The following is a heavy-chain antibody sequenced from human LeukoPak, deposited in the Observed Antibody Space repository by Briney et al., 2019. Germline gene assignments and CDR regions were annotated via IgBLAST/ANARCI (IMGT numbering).Heavy chain of an antibody. CDR1: GTTFSHHG. V-gene: IGHV3-30*03. CDR2: IQYDGSLK. Sequence: GGSLRLSCAASGTTFSHHGMDWVRQAPGKGLEWVAGIQYDGSLKFYLDSVKGRFTISRDNSKNTLDLQMNSLRFEDTAVYFCVQGGQYTRAYSDAFGLWGQGTMVTVSS. CDR3: VQGGQYTRAYSDAFGL. J-gene: IGHJ3*01. D-gene: IGHD2-21*01.